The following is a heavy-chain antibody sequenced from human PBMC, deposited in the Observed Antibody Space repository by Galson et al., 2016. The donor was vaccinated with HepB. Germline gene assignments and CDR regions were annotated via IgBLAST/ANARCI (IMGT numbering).Heavy chain of an antibody. Sequence: SLRLSCAASGFTFSSYAMSWVRQAPGKGLEWVSAISGSGGSTYYADSVKGRFTISRDNSKNTLYLQMNSLRAEDTAGYYCAKDGRSGYPPSYFAGYYFDYWGQGTLVTVSS. CDR1: GFTFSSYA. CDR2: ISGSGGST. CDR3: AKDGRSGYPPSYFAGYYFDY. D-gene: IGHD1-26*01. V-gene: IGHV3-23*01. J-gene: IGHJ4*02.